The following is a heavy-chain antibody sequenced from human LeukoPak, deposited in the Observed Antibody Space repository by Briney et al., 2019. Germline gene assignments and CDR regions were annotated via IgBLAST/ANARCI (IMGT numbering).Heavy chain of an antibody. Sequence: GGSLRLSCAAFGFTFSGFWMKWVRQAPGKGLEWVANINQDESQKYYVDSVKGRFTISRDNAKNSLYLQMNSLRAEDTAVYYCARGHHTRGVYDYWGQGTLVTVSS. CDR2: INQDESQK. V-gene: IGHV3-7*01. CDR3: ARGHHTRGVYDY. J-gene: IGHJ4*02. D-gene: IGHD3-10*01. CDR1: GFTFSGFW.